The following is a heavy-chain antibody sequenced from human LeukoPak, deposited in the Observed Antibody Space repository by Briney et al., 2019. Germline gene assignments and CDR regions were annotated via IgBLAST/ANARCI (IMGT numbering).Heavy chain of an antibody. CDR1: GNYL. V-gene: IGHV3-74*01. CDR3: ARYYTMTENHGMDV. CDR2: INSDGSST. J-gene: IGHJ6*02. Sequence: GGSLRLSCAASGNYLMHWVRQAPGKGLVWVSRINSDGSSTSYADSVKGRFTISRDNAKNTLYLQMNSLRAEDTAVYYCARYYTMTENHGMDVWGQGTTVTVSS. D-gene: IGHD3-22*01.